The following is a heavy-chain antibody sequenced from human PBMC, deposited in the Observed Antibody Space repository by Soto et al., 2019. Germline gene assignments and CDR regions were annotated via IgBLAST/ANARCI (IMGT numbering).Heavy chain of an antibody. Sequence: PGGSLRLSCAASGFTFDDYAMHWVRQAPGKGLEWVSGISWNSGSIGYADSVKGRFTISRDRAKNSLSLQMNSLRIEDTAVYYCGKDLSPGGLESWGQGTLVTVSS. CDR2: ISWNSGSI. CDR3: GKDLSPGGLES. CDR1: GFTFDDYA. J-gene: IGHJ4*02. V-gene: IGHV3-9*01. D-gene: IGHD3-16*01.